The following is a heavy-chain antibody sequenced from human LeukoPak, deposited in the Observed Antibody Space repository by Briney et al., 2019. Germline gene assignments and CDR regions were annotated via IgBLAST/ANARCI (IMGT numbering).Heavy chain of an antibody. CDR2: ISGSGGST. CDR3: ARGFGYYDAFDI. Sequence: PGGSLRLSCAASGFTFSSYAMSWVRQAPGKGLEWVSAISGSGGSTYYADSVKGRFTISRDNSKNTLYLQMNSLRAEDTAVYYCARGFGYYDAFDIWGQGTMVTVSS. V-gene: IGHV3-23*01. D-gene: IGHD3-10*01. CDR1: GFTFSSYA. J-gene: IGHJ3*02.